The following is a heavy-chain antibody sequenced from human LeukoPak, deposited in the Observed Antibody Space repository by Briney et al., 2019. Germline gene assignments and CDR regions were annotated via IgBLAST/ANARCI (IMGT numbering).Heavy chain of an antibody. D-gene: IGHD2-21*02. Sequence: GGSLRLSCAASRFTFSSYSMNWVRQAPGKGLEWVSSISSSSSYIYYADSVKGRFTISRDNAKNSLYLQMNSLRAEDTAVYYCAKAGIPYCGGDCYSGMDVWGQGTTVTVSS. V-gene: IGHV3-21*01. CDR1: RFTFSSYS. CDR3: AKAGIPYCGGDCYSGMDV. J-gene: IGHJ6*02. CDR2: ISSSSSYI.